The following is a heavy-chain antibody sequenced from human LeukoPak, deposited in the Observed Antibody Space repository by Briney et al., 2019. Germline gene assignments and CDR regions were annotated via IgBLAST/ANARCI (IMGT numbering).Heavy chain of an antibody. CDR1: GFTFSSYA. D-gene: IGHD1-1*01. Sequence: GGSLRLSCAASGFTFSSYAMSWVRQAPGKELEWVAIISSDGSRKHYANSVKGRFTISRDNSKNTLYLQMDSLRGDDTAVYYCAKDYHWLVDYWGQGTLVTVSS. CDR3: AKDYHWLVDY. CDR2: ISSDGSRK. J-gene: IGHJ4*02. V-gene: IGHV3-30-3*01.